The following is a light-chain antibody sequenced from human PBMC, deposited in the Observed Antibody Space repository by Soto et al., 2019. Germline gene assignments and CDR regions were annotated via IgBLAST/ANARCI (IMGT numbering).Light chain of an antibody. CDR2: EVS. J-gene: IGLJ1*01. CDR1: SSDVGSHNH. CDR3: NSLSAAGSSYV. Sequence: QSALTQPASVSGSPGQPIAISCTGTSSDVGSHNHVSWYQQYPGKAPKLIIYEVSNRPSGVSACFSGSKFGSTASLTISGLQAEDEAEYYCNSLSAAGSSYVFGPGTKVTVL. V-gene: IGLV2-14*01.